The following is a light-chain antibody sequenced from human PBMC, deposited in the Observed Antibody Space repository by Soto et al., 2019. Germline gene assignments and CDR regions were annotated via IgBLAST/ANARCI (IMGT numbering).Light chain of an antibody. V-gene: IGLV1-51*01. CDR1: SSNIGGNC. Sequence: QPLLTQPPPVSAAPGQKITISCSGSSSNIGGNCVSWYQQLPGTAPKLLIYDDNKRPSGIPDRFSGSKSGTSATLGITGFQTGDEADYYCGSWDSSLSAYVFGTGTKVTVL. J-gene: IGLJ1*01. CDR2: DDN. CDR3: GSWDSSLSAYV.